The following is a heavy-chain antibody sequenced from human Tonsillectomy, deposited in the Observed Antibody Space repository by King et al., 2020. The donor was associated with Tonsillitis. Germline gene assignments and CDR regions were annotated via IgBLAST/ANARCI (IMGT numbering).Heavy chain of an antibody. Sequence: QLQESGPGLVKPSETLSLTCTVSGVSITSRSYYWGWIRQPPGKGLEWIGSIYHSGNTYYNPSLKRRVIISVDTSKNQFSLKLSSVTAADTAVYYCVSPGNGWYGGGFDPGGQGTRVT. J-gene: IGHJ5*02. CDR3: VSPGNGWYGGGFDP. CDR2: IYHSGNT. CDR1: GVSITSRSYY. V-gene: IGHV4-39*01. D-gene: IGHD6-19*01.